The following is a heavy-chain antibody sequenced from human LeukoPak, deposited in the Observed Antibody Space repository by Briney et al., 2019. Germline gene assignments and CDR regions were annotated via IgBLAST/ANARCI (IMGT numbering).Heavy chain of an antibody. CDR2: ISSSSSYI. CDR1: GFTFSSYS. CDR3: ARGVPYYYDSSGYSRFDY. J-gene: IGHJ4*02. Sequence: GGSLRLSCAASGFTFSSYSMNWVRQAPGKGLEWVSSISSSSSYIYYADSVKGRFAISRDNAKNSLYLQMNSLRAEDTAVYYCARGVPYYYDSSGYSRFDYWGQGTLVTVSP. V-gene: IGHV3-21*01. D-gene: IGHD3-22*01.